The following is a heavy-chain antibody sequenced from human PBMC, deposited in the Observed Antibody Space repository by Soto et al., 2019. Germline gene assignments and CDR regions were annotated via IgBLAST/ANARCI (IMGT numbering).Heavy chain of an antibody. CDR2: INSDGSST. Sequence: EVQLVESGGGLVQPGGSLRLSCAASGFTLRGYWMHWVRQAPGKGLVWVSRINSDGSSTSYADSVKGRFTISRDNAKNTLYLQMNSLRAEDTAVYYCANDGRLGQFDYWGQGTLVPASS. J-gene: IGHJ4*02. CDR1: GFTLRGYW. CDR3: ANDGRLGQFDY. D-gene: IGHD1-1*01. V-gene: IGHV3-74*01.